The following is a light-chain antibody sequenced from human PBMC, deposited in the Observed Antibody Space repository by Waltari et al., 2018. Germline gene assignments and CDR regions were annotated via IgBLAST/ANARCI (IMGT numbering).Light chain of an antibody. V-gene: IGLV2-8*01. CDR1: GSGGS. Sequence: QSALTQPPSASGSPGQSVPIPSTGTGSGGSVSWYQQLPGKAPKLLISDVSKRPSGVPDRFSGSKSGNTASLTVSGLQAEDEGDYYCSSDAVSNNFYDFGSGTKVTVL. CDR3: SSDAVSNNFYD. CDR2: DVS. J-gene: IGLJ1*01.